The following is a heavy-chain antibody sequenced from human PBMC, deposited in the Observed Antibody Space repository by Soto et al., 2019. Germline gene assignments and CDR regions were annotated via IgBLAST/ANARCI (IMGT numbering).Heavy chain of an antibody. D-gene: IGHD5-12*01. V-gene: IGHV3-23*01. CDR2: LSRGGGST. J-gene: IGHJ3*01. CDR1: GFTFSSHG. Sequence: EAQLLESGGGLVQPGGSLRLSCAASGFTFSSHGMSWIRQAPGKGLEWISGLSRGGGSTYYVDSVKGRFTIPRDNAKNPVGLIMKRLRVEETTLYYGAGEGQYRVDVFVFWGQGRRFTLPS. CDR3: AGEGQYRVDVFVF.